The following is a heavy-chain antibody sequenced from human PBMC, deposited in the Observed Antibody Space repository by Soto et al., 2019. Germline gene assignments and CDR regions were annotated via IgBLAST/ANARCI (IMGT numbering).Heavy chain of an antibody. CDR3: ARPYCSGGSGYPWDGFDP. CDR1: GGTFSSYA. D-gene: IGHD2-15*01. V-gene: IGHV1-69*06. J-gene: IGHJ5*02. CDR2: IIPIFGTA. Sequence: QVQLVQSGAEVKKPGSSVKVSCKASGGTFSSYAISWVRQAPGQGLEWMGGIIPIFGTANYAQKFQGRVTITADKSTSTAYMELSSLSSEDTAVYYCARPYCSGGSGYPWDGFDPWGQGTLVTVSS.